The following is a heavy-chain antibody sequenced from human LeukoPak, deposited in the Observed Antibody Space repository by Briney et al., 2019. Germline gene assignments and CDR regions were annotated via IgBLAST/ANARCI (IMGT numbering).Heavy chain of an antibody. CDR3: ASGAHGDSFDY. CDR1: GGSISGYF. V-gene: IGHV4-59*01. Sequence: SETQSLTCTVSGGSISGYFWTWIRQPLGKGMEWIGYISYSGSTKYNPSLKSRVTISVDTSKNQFSLKLRSVTAADTAVYYCASGAHGDSFDYWGQGTLVTVSS. CDR2: ISYSGST. D-gene: IGHD3-10*01. J-gene: IGHJ4*02.